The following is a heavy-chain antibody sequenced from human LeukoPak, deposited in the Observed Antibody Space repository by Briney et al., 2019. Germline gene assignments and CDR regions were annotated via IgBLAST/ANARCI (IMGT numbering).Heavy chain of an antibody. Sequence: SETLSLTCTVSGGSISSGGYYWSWIRQHPGKGLEWIGYIYYSGSTYYNPSLKSRVTISVDTSKNQFSLKLSSVTAADTAVYYCASSPNRGNSYYFDYWGQGTLVTVSS. CDR3: ASSPNRGNSYYFDY. CDR1: GGSISSGGYY. CDR2: IYYSGST. J-gene: IGHJ4*02. V-gene: IGHV4-31*03. D-gene: IGHD5-18*01.